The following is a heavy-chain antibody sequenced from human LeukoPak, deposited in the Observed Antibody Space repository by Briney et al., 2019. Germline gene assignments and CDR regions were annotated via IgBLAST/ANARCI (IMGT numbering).Heavy chain of an antibody. CDR1: GGSLSGYY. J-gene: IGHJ6*02. V-gene: IGHV4-34*01. CDR3: ARGFWSGYSVVSYYYGMDV. Sequence: SETLSLTCAVYGGSLSGYYWSWIRQPPGKGLEWIGEINHSGSTNYNPSLKNRVTISVDTSKNQFSLKLNSVTAADTAVYYCARGFWSGYSVVSYYYGMDVWGQGTTVTVSS. CDR2: INHSGST. D-gene: IGHD3-3*01.